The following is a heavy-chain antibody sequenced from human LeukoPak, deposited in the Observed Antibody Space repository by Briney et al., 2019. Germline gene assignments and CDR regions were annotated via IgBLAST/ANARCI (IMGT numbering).Heavy chain of an antibody. V-gene: IGHV3-48*04. D-gene: IGHD3-10*01. CDR3: ATYYGSGSFDY. CDR2: ISSSSSTI. CDR1: GFTFSSYS. J-gene: IGHJ4*02. Sequence: GGSLRLSCAASGFTFSSYSMNWVRQAPGKGLEWVSYISSSSSTIYYADSVKGRFTISRDNAKNSLYLQMNSLRAEDTAVYYCATYYGSGSFDYWGQGTLVTVSS.